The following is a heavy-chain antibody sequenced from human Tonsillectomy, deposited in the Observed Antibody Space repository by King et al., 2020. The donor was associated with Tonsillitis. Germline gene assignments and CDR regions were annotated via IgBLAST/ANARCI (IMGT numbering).Heavy chain of an antibody. CDR2: IYYSGST. Sequence: LQLQESGPGLVKPSETLSLTCTVSGGSISSSSYYWGWIRQPPGKGLEWIGTIYYSGSTYYNPSLKSRVTISVDTSENQFFLKLSSVTAADTAAYYCASVNVPFYYDSSGYYLGDWGQGTLVTVSS. D-gene: IGHD3-22*01. CDR3: ASVNVPFYYDSSGYYLGD. CDR1: GGSISSSSYY. V-gene: IGHV4-39*07. J-gene: IGHJ4*02.